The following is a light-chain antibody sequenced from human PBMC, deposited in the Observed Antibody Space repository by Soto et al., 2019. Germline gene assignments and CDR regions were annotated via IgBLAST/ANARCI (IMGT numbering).Light chain of an antibody. V-gene: IGKV3-11*01. CDR2: DAS. CDR1: QSVSTY. CDR3: QQGSNWPPGLT. Sequence: EIVLTQSPATLSLSPGERATLSCRASQSVSTYLAGYQQKPGQAPRLLIYDASNRATGIPARFSGSGSGTVFTLTISSLEPEDFAVYYCQQGSNWPPGLTFGGGTKVEIK. J-gene: IGKJ4*01.